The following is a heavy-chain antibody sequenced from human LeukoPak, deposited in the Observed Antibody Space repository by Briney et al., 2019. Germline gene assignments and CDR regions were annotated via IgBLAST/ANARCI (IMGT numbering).Heavy chain of an antibody. D-gene: IGHD3-22*01. Sequence: PGGSLRLSCAASGFTFSGYGMSWVRQAPGKGLKWVSAISGSGGSTYYADSVKGRITISRDNSKNTLYLQMNSLRVEDTAVYYCAKGHGDASGYYYFDSWGQGTLVTVSS. V-gene: IGHV3-23*01. CDR1: GFTFSGYG. J-gene: IGHJ4*02. CDR2: ISGSGGST. CDR3: AKGHGDASGYYYFDS.